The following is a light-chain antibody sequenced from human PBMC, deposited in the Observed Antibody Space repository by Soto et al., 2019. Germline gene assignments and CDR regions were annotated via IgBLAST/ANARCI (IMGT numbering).Light chain of an antibody. CDR3: QQYNSFPWT. CDR2: HAS. CDR1: QSVSGW. Sequence: DIQMTQSPSTLSASVGDTVTVTCRASQSVSGWLAWYQQKPGKAPKLLIYHASTLQSGVPSGFSGSGSGTEFTLTISSLQPDDFATYYCQQYNSFPWTFGLGTKVDIK. V-gene: IGKV1-5*01. J-gene: IGKJ1*01.